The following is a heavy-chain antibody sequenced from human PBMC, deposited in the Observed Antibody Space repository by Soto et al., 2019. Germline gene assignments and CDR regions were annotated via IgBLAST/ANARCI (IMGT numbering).Heavy chain of an antibody. CDR1: GFTFNDYA. Sequence: PGGSLRLSCAVSGFTFNDYAMSWVRQAPGRGLEWVSTISGSLGSAYYAASVEGRFTISGDNSNNTLYLQMNSLRVEDTATYYCAKDSRLPGFGLLIHAFDIWGHGTTVTVSS. V-gene: IGHV3-23*01. CDR2: ISGSLGSA. J-gene: IGHJ3*02. D-gene: IGHD3-3*01. CDR3: AKDSRLPGFGLLIHAFDI.